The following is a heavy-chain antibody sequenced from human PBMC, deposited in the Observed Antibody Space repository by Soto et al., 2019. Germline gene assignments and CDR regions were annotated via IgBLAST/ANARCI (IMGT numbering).Heavy chain of an antibody. D-gene: IGHD6-19*01. J-gene: IGHJ3*02. Sequence: ASVKVSCRASGYTFTSYDINWVRQATGQGLEWMGWMNSNSGNTGYAQKFQGRVTMTRNTSISTAYMELSSLRSEDTAVYYCGSSVLLQWLVQGESAFDIWGQGTMVTVSS. CDR1: GYTFTSYD. CDR3: GSSVLLQWLVQGESAFDI. CDR2: MNSNSGNT. V-gene: IGHV1-8*01.